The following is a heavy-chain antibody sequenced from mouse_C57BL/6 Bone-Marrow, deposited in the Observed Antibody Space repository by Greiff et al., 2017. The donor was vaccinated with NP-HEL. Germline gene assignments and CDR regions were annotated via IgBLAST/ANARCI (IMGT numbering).Heavy chain of an antibody. CDR3: TGYDGYYEGAWFAY. CDR1: GYTFTSYW. D-gene: IGHD2-3*01. CDR2: IYPGNSDT. J-gene: IGHJ3*01. Sequence: EVQLQQSGTVLARPGASVKMSCKTSGYTFTSYWMHWVKQRPGQGLEWIGAIYPGNSDTSYNQKFKGKAKLTAVTSASTAYMELSSLTNEVSAVYYCTGYDGYYEGAWFAYWGQGTLVTVSA. V-gene: IGHV1-5*01.